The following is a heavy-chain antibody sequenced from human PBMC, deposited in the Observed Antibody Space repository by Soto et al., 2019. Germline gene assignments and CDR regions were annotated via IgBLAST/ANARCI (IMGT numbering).Heavy chain of an antibody. D-gene: IGHD6-6*01. J-gene: IGHJ4*02. CDR2: ISSSSTI. V-gene: IGHV3-48*04. CDR1: GFTFSSYS. CDR3: ARDSSSFDY. Sequence: GGSLRLSCAASGFTFSSYSMNWVRQAPGKGLEWVSYISSSSTIYYADSVKGRFTISRDNAKNSLYLQMNSLRAEDTAVYYCARDSSSFDYWGQGTLVTVSS.